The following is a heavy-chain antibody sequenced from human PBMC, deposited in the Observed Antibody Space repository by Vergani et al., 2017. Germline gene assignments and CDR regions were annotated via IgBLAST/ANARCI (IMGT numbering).Heavy chain of an antibody. CDR3: ARQYGRNSSGSKYFDY. J-gene: IGHJ4*02. D-gene: IGHD1-26*01. CDR2: IHPADSDT. CDR1: GYSFTNYW. Sequence: EVQLVQSGAEVKKPGESLNISCQISGYSFTNYWIGWVRQMPGKGLEWMGIIHPADSDTRYSPSFQGQVAISVDKSISTDYLQRSSLRDSDSAMYYCARQYGRNSSGSKYFDYWGQGTLVTVSS. V-gene: IGHV5-51*01.